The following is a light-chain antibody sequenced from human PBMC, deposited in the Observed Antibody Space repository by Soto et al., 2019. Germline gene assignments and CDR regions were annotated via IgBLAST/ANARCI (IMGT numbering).Light chain of an antibody. CDR2: DVS. J-gene: IGLJ2*01. Sequence: QSALAQPASLSGSPGQSITISCTGTSSDIGSYNYVSWYQQHPGKAPKLMIYDVSNRPSGVSNRFSGSKSGNTASLTISGLQAEDEADYYCSSSTSSSTLVVFGGGTKLTVL. CDR1: SSDIGSYNY. CDR3: SSSTSSSTLVV. V-gene: IGLV2-14*01.